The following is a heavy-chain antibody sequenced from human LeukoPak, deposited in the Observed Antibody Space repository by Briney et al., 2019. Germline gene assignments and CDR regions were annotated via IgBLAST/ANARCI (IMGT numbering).Heavy chain of an antibody. CDR3: ASPHSRILYFYGVDV. J-gene: IGHJ6*02. Sequence: SETLSLTCTVSGGSISSYYWSWIRQPPGKGLEWIGYIYYSGSTNYNPSLKSRVTISVDTSKNQFSLKLSSVTAADTAVYYCASPHSRILYFYGVDVWGQGTTVTVSS. D-gene: IGHD2-15*01. CDR1: GGSISSYY. CDR2: IYYSGST. V-gene: IGHV4-59*01.